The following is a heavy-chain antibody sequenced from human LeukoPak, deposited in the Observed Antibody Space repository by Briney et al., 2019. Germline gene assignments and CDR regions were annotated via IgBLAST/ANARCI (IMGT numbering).Heavy chain of an antibody. J-gene: IGHJ4*02. V-gene: IGHV3-7*03. D-gene: IGHD2-2*01. Sequence: GGSLRLSCAASGFTFSSYWMSWVRQAPGKGLEWVANIKQDGSEKYYVDSVKGRFTISRDNAKNSLYLQMNSLGAEDTAVYYCARAGPVVPGASPPDYWGQGTLVTVSS. CDR1: GFTFSSYW. CDR3: ARAGPVVPGASPPDY. CDR2: IKQDGSEK.